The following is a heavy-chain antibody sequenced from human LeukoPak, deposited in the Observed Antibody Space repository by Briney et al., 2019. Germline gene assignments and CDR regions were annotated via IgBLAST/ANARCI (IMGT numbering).Heavy chain of an antibody. V-gene: IGHV3-30*02. Sequence: GGSLRLSCAASGFTFSSYGMHWVRQAPGKGLEWVAFIRYDGSNKYYADSVMGRFTISRDNAKNSLYLQMNSLRAEDTALYYCAKDIGYSYGEALDYWGQGTLVTVSS. CDR3: AKDIGYSYGEALDY. J-gene: IGHJ4*02. D-gene: IGHD5-18*01. CDR2: IRYDGSNK. CDR1: GFTFSSYG.